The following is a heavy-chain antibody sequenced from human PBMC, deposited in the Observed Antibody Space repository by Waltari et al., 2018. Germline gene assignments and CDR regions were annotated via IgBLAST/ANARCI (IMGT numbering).Heavy chain of an antibody. CDR3: AREASNDGFDI. Sequence: EVQLVDSGGGLVQPGGSLRLSCAASGFTIRSHWMHWGRQAPGKGLVWVSRINGDGSSTRYADSVKGRFTISRDNAKNTLYLQMNSLRAEDTAVYYCAREASNDGFDIWGQGTMVTVSS. V-gene: IGHV3-74*01. J-gene: IGHJ3*02. CDR2: INGDGSST. CDR1: GFTIRSHW.